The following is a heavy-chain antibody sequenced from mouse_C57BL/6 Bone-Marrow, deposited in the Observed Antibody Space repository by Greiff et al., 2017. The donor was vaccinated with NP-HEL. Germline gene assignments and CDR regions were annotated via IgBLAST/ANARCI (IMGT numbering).Heavy chain of an antibody. V-gene: IGHV5-2*01. CDR3: ARQDYYGSSYGDWFAY. Sequence: DVQLVESGGGLVQPGESLKLSCESNEYEFPSHDMSWVRKTPEKRLELVAAINSDGGSTYYPDTMERRFIISRDNTKKTLYLQMSSLRSEDTALYYCARQDYYGSSYGDWFAYWGRGTLVTVSA. D-gene: IGHD1-1*01. J-gene: IGHJ3*01. CDR1: EYEFPSHD. CDR2: INSDGGST.